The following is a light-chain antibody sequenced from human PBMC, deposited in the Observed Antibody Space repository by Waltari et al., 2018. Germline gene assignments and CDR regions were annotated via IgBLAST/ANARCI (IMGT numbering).Light chain of an antibody. CDR1: QNINSW. CDR3: QQYRTNPWA. J-gene: IGKJ1*01. V-gene: IGKV1-5*03. CDR2: KAS. Sequence: DIQMTQSPSTLSASVGDRVTLTCRARQNINSWLAWYQQKPGMAPKLLISKASTLESGVPSRFSGSGSGTEFTLTIGSLQPDDLATYYCQQYRTNPWAFGQGTKV.